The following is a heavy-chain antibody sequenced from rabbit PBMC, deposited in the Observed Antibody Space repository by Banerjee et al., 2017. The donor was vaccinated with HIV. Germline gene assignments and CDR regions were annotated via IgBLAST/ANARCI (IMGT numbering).Heavy chain of an antibody. J-gene: IGHJ4*01. D-gene: IGHD2-1*01. CDR2: IQSGNSWT. CDR1: GFSFSSSYY. CDR3: ARAVGGGDVSFDL. Sequence: QQLEESGGGLVKPGASLTLTCTASGFSFSSSYYMCWVRQAPGKGLEWIACIQSGNSWTAYASWAKGRFTISKTSSTTVTLQMTSLTAADTATYFCARAVGGGDVSFDLWGPGTLVTVS. V-gene: IGHV1S40*01.